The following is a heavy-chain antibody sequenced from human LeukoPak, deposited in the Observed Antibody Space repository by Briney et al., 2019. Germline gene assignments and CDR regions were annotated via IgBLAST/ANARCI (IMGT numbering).Heavy chain of an antibody. CDR3: ASSGNYYFTLDY. CDR2: IHYSGIT. D-gene: IGHD3-10*01. J-gene: IGHJ4*02. CDR1: GGPISNYY. V-gene: IGHV4-59*08. Sequence: SGTLSLTCSVSGGPISNYYWSWIRQPPGKGLEWIGYIHYSGITKYNPSVKSRVTISLDTSKNQFSLKLSSVTAADTAVYYCASSGNYYFTLDYWGQGTLVTVSS.